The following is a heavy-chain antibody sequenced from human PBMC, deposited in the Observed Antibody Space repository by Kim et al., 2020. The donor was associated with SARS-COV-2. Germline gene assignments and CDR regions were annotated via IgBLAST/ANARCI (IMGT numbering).Heavy chain of an antibody. V-gene: IGHV3-30*18. CDR2: ISYDGSNK. Sequence: GGSLRLSCAASGFTFSSYGMHWVRQAPGKGLEWVAVISYDGSNKYYADSVKGRFTISRDNSKNTLYLQMNSLRAEDTAVYYCANGNHYYYYYGMDVWGQGTTVTVSS. CDR3: ANGNHYYYYYGMDV. D-gene: IGHD1-1*01. CDR1: GFTFSSYG. J-gene: IGHJ6*02.